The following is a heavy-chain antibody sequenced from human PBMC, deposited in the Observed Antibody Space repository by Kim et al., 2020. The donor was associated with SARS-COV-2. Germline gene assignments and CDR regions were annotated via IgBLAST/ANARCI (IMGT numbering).Heavy chain of an antibody. D-gene: IGHD6-13*01. CDR3: TTVSSSGIAAAGMGYYYYYGMDV. CDR1: GFTFSNAW. Sequence: GGSLRLSCAASGFTFSNAWMSWVRQAPGKGLEWVGRIKSKTDGGTTDYAAPVKGRFTISRDDSKNTLYLQMNSLKTEDTAVYYCTTVSSSGIAAAGMGYYYYYGMDVWGQGTTVTVSS. CDR2: IKSKTDGGTT. J-gene: IGHJ6*02. V-gene: IGHV3-15*01.